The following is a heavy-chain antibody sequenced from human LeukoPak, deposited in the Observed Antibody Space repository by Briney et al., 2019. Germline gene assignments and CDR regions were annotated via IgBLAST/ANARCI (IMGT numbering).Heavy chain of an antibody. J-gene: IGHJ4*02. D-gene: IGHD3-3*01. CDR2: ISGSGGST. CDR3: ATPGLYYDFWRFDY. Sequence: GGSLRLSCAASGFTFSSYAMSWVRQAPGKGLEWVSAISGSGGSTYYADSVKGRFTISRDNSKNTLYLQMNSLRAEDTAVYYCATPGLYYDFWRFDYWGQGTLVTVSS. V-gene: IGHV3-23*01. CDR1: GFTFSSYA.